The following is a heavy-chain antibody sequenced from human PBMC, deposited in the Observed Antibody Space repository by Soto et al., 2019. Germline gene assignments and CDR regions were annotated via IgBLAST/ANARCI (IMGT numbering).Heavy chain of an antibody. J-gene: IGHJ4*02. CDR3: ARDAAAGLNDY. CDR1: GYTFTSYG. CDR2: ISAYNGNT. V-gene: IGHV1-18*01. D-gene: IGHD6-13*01. Sequence: ASVKVSRKASGYTFTSYGISWVRQAPGQGLEWMGWISAYNGNTKYVQKFQGRVTMTTDTSTSTAYMELRSLRSDDTAVYYCARDAAAGLNDYWGLGTLVTVSS.